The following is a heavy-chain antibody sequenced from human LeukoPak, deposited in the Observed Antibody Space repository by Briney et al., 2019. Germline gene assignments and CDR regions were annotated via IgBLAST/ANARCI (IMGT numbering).Heavy chain of an antibody. Sequence: GGSLRLSCAASGFTFSNAWMSWVRQAPGKGLEWVGRIKSKTDGGTTDYAAPVKGRFTISRDDSKNTLYLQKNSLKTEDTAVYYCTTRPNWEDFDYWGQGTLVTVSS. CDR1: GFTFSNAW. D-gene: IGHD7-27*01. J-gene: IGHJ4*02. CDR3: TTRPNWEDFDY. CDR2: IKSKTDGGTT. V-gene: IGHV3-15*01.